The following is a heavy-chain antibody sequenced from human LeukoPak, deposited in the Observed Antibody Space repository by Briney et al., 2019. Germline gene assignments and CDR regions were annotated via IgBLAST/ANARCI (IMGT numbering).Heavy chain of an antibody. D-gene: IGHD3-10*01. J-gene: IGHJ3*02. V-gene: IGHV3-7*01. CDR1: GFTFSSYW. CDR2: IKQDGSEK. Sequence: GGSLRLSCAASGFTFSSYWMSWVRQAPGKGLEWVANIKQDGSEKYYVDSVKGRSTISRDNAKNSLYLQMNSLRAEDTAVYYCAREGSYDAFDIWGRGTMVTVSS. CDR3: AREGSYDAFDI.